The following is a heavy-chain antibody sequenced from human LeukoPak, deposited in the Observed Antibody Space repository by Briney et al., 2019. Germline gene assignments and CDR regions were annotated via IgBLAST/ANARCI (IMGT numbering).Heavy chain of an antibody. V-gene: IGHV1-18*01. J-gene: IGHJ4*02. D-gene: IGHD6-25*01. CDR2: ISAYNGNT. CDR3: ARVVSSGTSFDY. CDR1: GYTFTSYG. Sequence: ASVKVSSKASGYTFTSYGISWVRQAPGQGLEWMGWISAYNGNTNYAQKLQGRVTMTTDTSTSTAYMELRSLRSDDTAVYYRARVVSSGTSFDYWGQGTLVTVSS.